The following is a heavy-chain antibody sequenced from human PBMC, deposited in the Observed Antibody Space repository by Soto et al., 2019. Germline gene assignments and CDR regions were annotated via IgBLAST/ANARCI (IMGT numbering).Heavy chain of an antibody. D-gene: IGHD3-10*02. J-gene: IGHJ6*01. CDR2: INGGDDSE. CDR3: TKFSHWAIISDIYVHSLHGAQATAAYGK. Sequence: GGSLRPSCAVSRFTVRSSPMSLLRRAPGKGLEWVSGINGGDDSEHYVDSVRGRFTIIRDNSKNLLLLQMNSLRVEDTAIYYCTKFSHWAIISDIYVHSLHGAQATAAYGK. CDR1: RFTVRSSP. V-gene: IGHV3-23*01.